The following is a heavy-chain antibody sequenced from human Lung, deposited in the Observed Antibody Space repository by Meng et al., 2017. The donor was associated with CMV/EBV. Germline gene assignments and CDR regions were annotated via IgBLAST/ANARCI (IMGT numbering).Heavy chain of an antibody. CDR2: IIPVFAIA. V-gene: IGHV1-69*05. D-gene: IGHD6-13*01. J-gene: IGHJ4*02. CDR3: ARDLGYSSSWYFQYYFDC. CDR1: GGTFSSYA. Sequence: SVKVSXKASGGTFSSYAFSWVRQAPGQGLEWMGGIIPVFAIANYAQKFQGRITITTDESTSTAYMELSSLRSDDTALYYCARDLGYSSSWYFQYYFDCWGQGTLVTVSS.